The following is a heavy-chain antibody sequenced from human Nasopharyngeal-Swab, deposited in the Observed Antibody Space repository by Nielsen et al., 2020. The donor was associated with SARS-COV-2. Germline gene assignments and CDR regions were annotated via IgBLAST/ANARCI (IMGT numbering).Heavy chain of an antibody. Sequence: SETLSLTCAVYGGSFGGYYWSWIRQPRGKGLEWIGEINRSGSTNKNPSLKSRVTISVDTSKNQFSLKLSSVTAADTAVYYCARAVMVRGVMIIRFYYSSYMDVWGKGTPVTVSS. CDR1: GGSFGGYY. CDR2: INRSGST. CDR3: ARAVMVRGVMIIRFYYSSYMDV. J-gene: IGHJ6*03. D-gene: IGHD3-10*01. V-gene: IGHV4-34*01.